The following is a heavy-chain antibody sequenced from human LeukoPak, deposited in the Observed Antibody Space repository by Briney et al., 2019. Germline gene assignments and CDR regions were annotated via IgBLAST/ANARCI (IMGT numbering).Heavy chain of an antibody. CDR3: ARTYIAPLPYGDSVCFDY. D-gene: IGHD4-17*01. CDR2: ISYSGST. Sequence: SETLSLTCTVSGGSLSTYYWSWIRQPPGKGLEWIGYISYSGSTNYNPSLKSRLTMSVDTSKNQFSLNLRSVTAADTAVYYCARTYIAPLPYGDSVCFDYWGQGTLVTVSS. V-gene: IGHV4-59*01. CDR1: GGSLSTYY. J-gene: IGHJ4*02.